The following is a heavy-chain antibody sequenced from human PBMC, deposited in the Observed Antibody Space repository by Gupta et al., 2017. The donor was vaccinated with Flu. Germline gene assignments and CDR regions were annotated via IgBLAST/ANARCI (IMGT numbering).Heavy chain of an antibody. D-gene: IGHD4-17*01. V-gene: IGHV3-9*01. Sequence: DYAMDWVRQAPGKGLEGVSGISWNSGRIGYADAVKGRFTISRDNAKNSLHPQMKSMRAEDTALYYCGKDADYGDDPHFDYWGDGPLVTLSS. CDR1: DYA. CDR2: ISWNSGRI. CDR3: GKDADYGDDPHFDY. J-gene: IGHJ4*01.